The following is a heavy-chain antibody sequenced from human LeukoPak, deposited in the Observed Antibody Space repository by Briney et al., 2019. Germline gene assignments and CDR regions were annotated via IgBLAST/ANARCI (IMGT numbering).Heavy chain of an antibody. J-gene: IGHJ5*02. CDR1: GGSISSSNYF. D-gene: IGHD6-19*01. CDR3: ARRRSVSQWLVPGRLDNWFDP. Sequence: SETLSLTCTVSGGSISSSNYFWGWVRQPPGKGLEWIGTISYSGTTHDNPSLKSRVIISVDTSKKQFSLRLSSVTAADTAVYYCARRRSVSQWLVPGRLDNWFDPWGQGTLVTVSS. CDR2: ISYSGTT. V-gene: IGHV4-39*07.